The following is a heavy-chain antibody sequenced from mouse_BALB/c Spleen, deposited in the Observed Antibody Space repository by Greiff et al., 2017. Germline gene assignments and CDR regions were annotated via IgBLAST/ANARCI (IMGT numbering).Heavy chain of an antibody. D-gene: IGHD2-1*01. J-gene: IGHJ3*01. V-gene: IGHV5-6-3*01. CDR1: GFTFSSYG. CDR2: INSNGGST. CDR3: ARDGGNYAWFAY. Sequence: EVKLVESGGGLVQPGGSLKLSCAASGFTFSSYGMSWVRQTPDKRLELVATINSNGGSTYYPDSVKGRFTISRDNAKNTLYLQMSSLTSEDTAMYYCARDGGNYAWFAYWGQGTLVTVSA.